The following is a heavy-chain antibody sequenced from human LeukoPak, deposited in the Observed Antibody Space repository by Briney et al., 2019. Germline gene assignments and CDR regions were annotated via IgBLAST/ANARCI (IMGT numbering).Heavy chain of an antibody. D-gene: IGHD4-17*01. CDR1: GFTFSNYD. CDR3: ARGSGPGVTTIDS. Sequence: GGSLRLSCAAPGFTFSNYDMHWVRQAPGKGLEWVSAFHTDGDTYYLDSVKGRFTISREDAKNSLYLQMNTLRAGDTAVYYCARGSGPGVTTIDSWGQGTLVIVSS. J-gene: IGHJ4*02. V-gene: IGHV3-13*01. CDR2: FHTDGDT.